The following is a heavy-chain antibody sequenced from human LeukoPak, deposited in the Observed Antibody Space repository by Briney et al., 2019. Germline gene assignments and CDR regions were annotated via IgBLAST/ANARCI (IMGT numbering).Heavy chain of an antibody. J-gene: IGHJ4*02. D-gene: IGHD6-19*01. V-gene: IGHV3-74*01. CDR3: SRDPSAVAGNFDY. Sequence: GGSLRLSCAASGFTFSNYWMHWVRQAPGKGLVWVSRIDSDGSVTNYADSVKGRFTISRDNAKNTLFLQMNSLRAEDTAVYYCSRDPSAVAGNFDYWGQGTLVTVSS. CDR1: GFTFSNYW. CDR2: IDSDGSVT.